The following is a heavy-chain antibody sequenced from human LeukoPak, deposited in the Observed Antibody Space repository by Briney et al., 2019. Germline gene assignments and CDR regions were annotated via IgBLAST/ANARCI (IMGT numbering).Heavy chain of an antibody. Sequence: GGSLRLSCGASGFTFSSYTMSWVRQAPGKGLEWVSAISGSGGSTYYADSVKGRFTISRDNSKNTLYLQMNSLRAEDTAVYYCEVLHTDPVFDYWGQGTLVTVSS. D-gene: IGHD4/OR15-4a*01. CDR2: ISGSGGST. CDR1: GFTFSSYT. V-gene: IGHV3-23*01. J-gene: IGHJ4*02. CDR3: EVLHTDPVFDY.